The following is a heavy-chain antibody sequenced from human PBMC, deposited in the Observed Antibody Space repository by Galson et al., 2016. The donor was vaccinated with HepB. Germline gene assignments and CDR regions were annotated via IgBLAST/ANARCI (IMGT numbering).Heavy chain of an antibody. V-gene: IGHV4-59*01. CDR2: ISYGGST. J-gene: IGHJ5*02. Sequence: SETLSLTCTVSVGSISTYYWSWIRQPPGKGLEWIGYISYGGSTNYNPSLTSRVTISVDTSKSQFSLKLSSVAAADTAVYYCARDGERAGATDRWGQGTLVTVSS. CDR3: ARDGERAGATDR. D-gene: IGHD1-26*01. CDR1: VGSISTYY.